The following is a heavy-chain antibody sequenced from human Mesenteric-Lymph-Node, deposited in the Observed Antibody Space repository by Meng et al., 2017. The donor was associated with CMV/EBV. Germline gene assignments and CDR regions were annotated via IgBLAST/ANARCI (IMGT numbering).Heavy chain of an antibody. Sequence: GGSLRLSCAASGFTFSSFPMHWVRQAPGKGLEWVSVVSYDGSDKYYVDSVKGRFTISRDNSKNMLYLQMNSLRAEDTAVYYCAKDFTDFGVAGRGMDVWGQGITVTVSS. D-gene: IGHD3-3*01. V-gene: IGHV3-30*04. CDR2: VSYDGSDK. CDR1: GFTFSSFP. CDR3: AKDFTDFGVAGRGMDV. J-gene: IGHJ6*02.